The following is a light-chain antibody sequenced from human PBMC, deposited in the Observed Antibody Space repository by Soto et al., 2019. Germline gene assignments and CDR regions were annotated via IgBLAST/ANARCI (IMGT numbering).Light chain of an antibody. V-gene: IGLV2-14*01. CDR3: SSYTSSSTPYYV. CDR2: EVN. CDR1: SSDVGGYNY. J-gene: IGLJ1*01. Sequence: QSALTQPASVSGSPGQSITISCTGTSSDVGGYNYVSWYQQHPGKAPKLMIYEVNNRPSGVSNRFSGSKSGNTASLTISGLHTEDEADYYCSSYTSSSTPYYVFGTGTKVTVL.